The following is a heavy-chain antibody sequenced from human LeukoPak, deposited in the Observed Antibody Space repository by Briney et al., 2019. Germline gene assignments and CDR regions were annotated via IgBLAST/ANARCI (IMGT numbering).Heavy chain of an antibody. CDR3: ATDSSGYPKNDAFDI. V-gene: IGHV1-18*01. Sequence: ASVKVSCKASGYTFTSYGISWVRQAPGQGLEWMGWISAYNGNTNYAQKLQGRVTMTEDTSTDTAYMELSSLRSEDTAVYYCATDSSGYPKNDAFDIWGQGTMVTVSS. D-gene: IGHD3-22*01. J-gene: IGHJ3*02. CDR2: ISAYNGNT. CDR1: GYTFTSYG.